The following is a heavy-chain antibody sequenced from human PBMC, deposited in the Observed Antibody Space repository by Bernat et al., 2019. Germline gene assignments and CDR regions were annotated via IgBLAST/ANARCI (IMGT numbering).Heavy chain of an antibody. CDR2: IWYDGSNK. D-gene: IGHD5-18*01. Sequence: VQLVESGGGVVQPGRSLRLSCAASGFTFSSYGMHWVRQAPGKGLEWVAVIWYDGSNKYYADSVKGRFTISRDNSKNTLYLQMNSRRAEDTAVYYCARALGYSYGSHFDYWGQGTLVTVSS. J-gene: IGHJ4*02. V-gene: IGHV3-33*01. CDR1: GFTFSSYG. CDR3: ARALGYSYGSHFDY.